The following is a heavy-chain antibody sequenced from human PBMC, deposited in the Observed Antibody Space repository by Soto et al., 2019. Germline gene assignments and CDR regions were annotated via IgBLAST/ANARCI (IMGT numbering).Heavy chain of an antibody. J-gene: IGHJ4*02. CDR1: GGSISGYY. Sequence: PSETLSLTCTVSGGSISGYYWSWIRQPPGKGLEWIGYIYYSGSTNYNPSLRSRVTILVDTSKNQFSLKLSSVTAADTAVYYCARHGYNWKTDYWGQGTLVTVSS. D-gene: IGHD1-20*01. CDR3: ARHGYNWKTDY. V-gene: IGHV4-59*08. CDR2: IYYSGST.